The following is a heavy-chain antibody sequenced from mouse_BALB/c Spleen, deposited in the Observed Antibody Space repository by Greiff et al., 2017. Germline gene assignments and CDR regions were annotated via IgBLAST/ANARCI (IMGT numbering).Heavy chain of an antibody. J-gene: IGHJ4*01. CDR2: IWTGGGT. CDR1: GFSLTSYD. V-gene: IGHV2-9-2*01. Sequence: VQLVESGPGLVAPSQSLSITCTVSGFSLTSYDISWIRQPPGKGLEWLGVIWTGGGTNYNSAFMSRLSISKDNSKSQVFLKMNSLQTDDTAIYYCVRDRAMDYWGQGTSVTVSS. CDR3: VRDRAMDY.